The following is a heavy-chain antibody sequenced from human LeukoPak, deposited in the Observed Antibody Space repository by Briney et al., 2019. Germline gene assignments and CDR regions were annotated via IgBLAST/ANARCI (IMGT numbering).Heavy chain of an antibody. Sequence: PGGSLRLSCAASGFTFCSYAMSWVPQAPGKGLEWVSALSGSGGSTYYADSVKGRFTISRDNSKTTLYLQMNSLRAEDTAVYYCALPNKNYYDSSGYSAYFDYWGQGTLVTVSS. CDR1: GFTFCSYA. V-gene: IGHV3-23*01. CDR2: LSGSGGST. D-gene: IGHD3-22*01. J-gene: IGHJ4*02. CDR3: ALPNKNYYDSSGYSAYFDY.